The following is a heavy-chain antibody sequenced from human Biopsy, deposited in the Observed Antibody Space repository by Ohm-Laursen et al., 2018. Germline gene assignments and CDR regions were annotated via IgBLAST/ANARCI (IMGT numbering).Heavy chain of an antibody. Sequence: SLRLSCAASGFSFSDYHMRWIRQAPGRGLEWVSYISGGGTIYYGDSMKGRVTISRDNAKNSLYLQMHSLRAEDTAVYYCARDTQWSPYNMDVWGQGTTVTVSS. CDR2: ISGGGTI. D-gene: IGHD5-24*01. V-gene: IGHV3-11*01. CDR3: ARDTQWSPYNMDV. J-gene: IGHJ6*02. CDR1: GFSFSDYH.